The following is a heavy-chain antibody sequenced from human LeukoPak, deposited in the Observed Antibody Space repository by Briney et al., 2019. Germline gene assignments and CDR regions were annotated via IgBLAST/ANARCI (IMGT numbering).Heavy chain of an antibody. J-gene: IGHJ3*02. CDR3: ARQVLARDAFDI. Sequence: GAPLKISCKGSGYIFTNDWIGWVRQMPRKGLEWMGIIYPGDSDTSYSPSFQGQVTISADKSITTAYLQWNSLKASDTAMYYCARQVLARDAFDIWGQGTMVTVSS. CDR1: GYIFTNDW. CDR2: IYPGDSDT. V-gene: IGHV5-51*01.